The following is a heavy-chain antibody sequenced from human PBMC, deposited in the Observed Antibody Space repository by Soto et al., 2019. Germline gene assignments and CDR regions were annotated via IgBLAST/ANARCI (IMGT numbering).Heavy chain of an antibody. CDR1: GYTFTSYD. Sequence: ASVKVSCKASGYTFTSYDINWVRQATGQGLEWMGWLNPNSGNTGYAQKFQGRVTMTRNTSISTAYMELSSLRSEDTAVYYCARWGYSSSWSGYYYYGMDVWGQGTTVTVSS. J-gene: IGHJ6*02. V-gene: IGHV1-8*01. D-gene: IGHD6-13*01. CDR3: ARWGYSSSWSGYYYYGMDV. CDR2: LNPNSGNT.